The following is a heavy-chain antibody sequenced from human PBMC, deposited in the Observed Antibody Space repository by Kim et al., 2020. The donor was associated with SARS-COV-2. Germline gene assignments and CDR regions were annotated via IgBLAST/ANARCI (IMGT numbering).Heavy chain of an antibody. CDR1: GFTFTNYA. D-gene: IGHD2-2*01. CDR2: ITGSGIIT. CDR3: AKGQLSQYQAPFDY. J-gene: IGHJ4*02. V-gene: IGHV3-23*01. Sequence: GGSLRLSCAASGFTFTNYAMNWVRQAPGKGLEWVSAITGSGIITYYADSVKGRFTISTDSSKNTLYLQMNSLEVEDTAIYYCAKGQLSQYQAPFDYWGQGTLVTVSS.